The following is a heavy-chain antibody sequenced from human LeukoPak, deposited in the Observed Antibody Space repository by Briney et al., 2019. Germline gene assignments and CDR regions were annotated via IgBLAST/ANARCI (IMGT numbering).Heavy chain of an antibody. Sequence: SETLSLTCVVSGGSVSGYYWGWTRQPPGRGLEWIGYVYYSGSTNYNPSFKSRITISVDTSRNQFSLQLSSVAAADTAVYYCARIHRYCSGGACYVLDNWGQGTLVAVSS. V-gene: IGHV4-59*02. D-gene: IGHD2-15*01. CDR2: VYYSGST. CDR1: GGSVSGYY. J-gene: IGHJ4*02. CDR3: ARIHRYCSGGACYVLDN.